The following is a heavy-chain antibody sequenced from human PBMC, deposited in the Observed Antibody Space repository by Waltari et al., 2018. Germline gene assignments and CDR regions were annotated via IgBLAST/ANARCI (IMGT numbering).Heavy chain of an antibody. CDR3: ARGASDFCNNWFDP. Sequence: VQMLQSGEEVKKRGSSVKGSCKASGGTCSSYALGRVREAPGQRLEGMGGIIPIFGTSNYAQQFQGRVTITADKSTSTAYMELSILSSVDTAVYYCARGASDFCNNWFDPWGQGTLVTVSS. D-gene: IGHD3-3*01. CDR1: GGTCSSYA. V-gene: IGHV1-69*14. J-gene: IGHJ5*02. CDR2: IIPIFGTS.